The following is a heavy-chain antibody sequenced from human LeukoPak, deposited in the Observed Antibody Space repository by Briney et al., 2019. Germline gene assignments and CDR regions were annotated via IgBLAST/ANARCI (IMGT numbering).Heavy chain of an antibody. D-gene: IGHD6-13*01. Sequence: ASVKVSCKASGYTFTGYYMHWVRQAPGQGLEWMGIINPSGGSTSYAQKFQGRVTMTRDTSTSTVYMELSSLRSEDTAVYYCARGYDSSSWYHNWFDPWGQGTLVTVSS. J-gene: IGHJ5*02. CDR2: INPSGGST. CDR1: GYTFTGYY. V-gene: IGHV1-46*01. CDR3: ARGYDSSSWYHNWFDP.